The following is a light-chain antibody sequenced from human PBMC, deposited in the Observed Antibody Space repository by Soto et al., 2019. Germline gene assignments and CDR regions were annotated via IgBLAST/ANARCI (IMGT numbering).Light chain of an antibody. CDR3: HQYDGSPIT. CDR1: QTVTRSY. J-gene: IGKJ1*01. Sequence: EIVLTQSPGTLSLSPGERATLSCRASQTVTRSYLAWYQHKPGQAPRLLISGISRRAPGIPDRFSGDGSGTDFTLTISRLEPEDYAVYYCHQYDGSPITFGKGTKVAI. V-gene: IGKV3-20*01. CDR2: GIS.